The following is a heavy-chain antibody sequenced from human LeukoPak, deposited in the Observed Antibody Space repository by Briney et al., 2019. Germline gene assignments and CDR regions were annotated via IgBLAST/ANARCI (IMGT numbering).Heavy chain of an antibody. V-gene: IGHV1-69*05. Sequence: GASVKVSCKASGGTLSSYAISWVRQAPGQGLEWMGGIIPIFGTASYAQKFQGRVTITTDESTSTAYMELSSLRSEDTAVYYCARTGSENYYYYMDVWGKGTTVTVSS. CDR2: IIPIFGTA. CDR1: GGTLSSYA. CDR3: ARTGSENYYYYMDV. J-gene: IGHJ6*03. D-gene: IGHD7-27*01.